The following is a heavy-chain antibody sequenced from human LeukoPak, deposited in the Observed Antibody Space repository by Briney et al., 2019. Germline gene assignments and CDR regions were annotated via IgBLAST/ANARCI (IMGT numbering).Heavy chain of an antibody. CDR2: INHSGST. Sequence: SETLSLTCAVYGGSFSGYYWSWIRQPPGKGLEWIGEINHSGSTNYNPSLKSRVTISVDTSKNQFSLKLSSVTAADTAVYYCASLFYGYMVSPSWGQGTLVTVSS. V-gene: IGHV4-34*01. D-gene: IGHD5-18*01. CDR1: GGSFSGYY. CDR3: ASLFYGYMVSPS. J-gene: IGHJ5*02.